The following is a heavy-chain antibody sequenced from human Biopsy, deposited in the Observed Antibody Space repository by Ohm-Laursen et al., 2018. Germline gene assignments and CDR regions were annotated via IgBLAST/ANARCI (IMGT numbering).Heavy chain of an antibody. Sequence: ASVKVSCKASGDSFTSYAIGWVRQAPGQGLEWMGGIIPMLGTVQYARKLRGRVTITADKPTSTAYMELTSLTSDDTAVYYCARDTLMAQHLVPGENWFDPWGQGTLVTVSS. CDR1: GDSFTSYA. V-gene: IGHV1-69*10. D-gene: IGHD3-10*01. J-gene: IGHJ5*02. CDR3: ARDTLMAQHLVPGENWFDP. CDR2: IIPMLGTV.